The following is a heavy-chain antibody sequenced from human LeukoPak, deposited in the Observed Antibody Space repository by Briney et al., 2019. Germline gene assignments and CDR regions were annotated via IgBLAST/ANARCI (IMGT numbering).Heavy chain of an antibody. V-gene: IGHV1-46*01. CDR3: ARDGAVSGTSDWYFDL. D-gene: IGHD3-10*01. J-gene: IGHJ2*01. CDR2: IKPTGSST. Sequence: ASVKVPCKASGYTFSNYYMHWVRQAPGQGLEWMGMIKPTGSSTSYAQRFQGRVTMTRDTSTSTVYMELSSLTSEDTAVYYCARDGAVSGTSDWYFDLWGHGTLDTVSS. CDR1: GYTFSNYY.